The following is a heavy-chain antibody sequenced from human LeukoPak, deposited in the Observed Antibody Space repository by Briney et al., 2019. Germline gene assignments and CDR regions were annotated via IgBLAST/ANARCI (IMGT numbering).Heavy chain of an antibody. Sequence: PSETLSLTCTVSGGSISSYYWSWIRQPAAKGREWIGRIYTSGSTNYNPSLKSRVTMSVDTSKNQFSLKLSSVTAADTAVYYCSRGPHIVVVTAQHNWFDPWGQGTLVTVSS. J-gene: IGHJ5*02. V-gene: IGHV4-4*07. CDR3: SRGPHIVVVTAQHNWFDP. CDR1: GGSISSYY. D-gene: IGHD2-21*02. CDR2: IYTSGST.